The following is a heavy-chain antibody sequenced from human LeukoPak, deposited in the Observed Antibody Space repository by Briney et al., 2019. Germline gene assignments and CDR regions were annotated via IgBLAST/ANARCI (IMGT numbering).Heavy chain of an antibody. CDR2: ISAYNGNT. V-gene: IGHV1-18*01. CDR1: GYTFTSYG. CDR3: ARARGYSGYDYLEDY. J-gene: IGHJ4*02. Sequence: GASVKVSCTASGYTFTSYGISWVRQAPGQGLEWMGWISAYNGNTNYAQKLQGRVTMTTDTSTSTAYMELRSLRSDDTAVYYCARARGYSGYDYLEDYWGQGTLVTVSS. D-gene: IGHD5-12*01.